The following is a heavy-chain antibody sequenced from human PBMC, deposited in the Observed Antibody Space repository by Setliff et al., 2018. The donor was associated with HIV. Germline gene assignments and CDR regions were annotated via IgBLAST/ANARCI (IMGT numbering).Heavy chain of an antibody. V-gene: IGHV4-39*07. D-gene: IGHD2-15*01. J-gene: IGHJ4*02. CDR2: LSSNGNS. CDR1: GGSISRSTYY. CDR3: AAQDLAEVRWYYMDY. Sequence: SETLSLTCAIFGGSISRSTYYWGWIRQPPGKGLEWIGALSSNGNSYYNPSYKSRVTISINSSKNLFSLRLNSLTAADTAVYYCAAQDLAEVRWYYMDYWGQGAQVTVSS.